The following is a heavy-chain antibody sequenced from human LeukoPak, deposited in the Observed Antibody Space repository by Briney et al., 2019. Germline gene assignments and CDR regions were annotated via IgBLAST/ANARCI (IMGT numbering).Heavy chain of an antibody. V-gene: IGHV3-74*01. CDR1: GFTFSSWY. CDR3: ASPKPDY. J-gene: IGHJ4*02. Sequence: GGSLRLSCAASGFTFSSWYMYWVRQRPGKGLEWLCRITSDGTTSYYADSVRGRFTISRDNAKNTLYLQMNSLTDEDTAVYYGASPKPDYWGQGTLVTVSS. CDR2: ITSDGTTS.